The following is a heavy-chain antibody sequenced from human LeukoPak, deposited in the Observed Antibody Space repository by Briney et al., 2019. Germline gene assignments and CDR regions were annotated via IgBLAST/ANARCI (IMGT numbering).Heavy chain of an antibody. V-gene: IGHV1-2*02. Sequence: ASVKVSCKTSGYTFTDYYMHWVRQAPGQGREWMGWINPNSGGTNSAQKFQGRVTMTRDTSISTAYMELSRLRSDDTAVYYCARGGRQLLWFGELLRQNYYYYYYMDVWGKGTTVTISS. CDR1: GYTFTDYY. D-gene: IGHD3-10*01. CDR2: INPNSGGT. CDR3: ARGGRQLLWFGELLRQNYYYYYYMDV. J-gene: IGHJ6*03.